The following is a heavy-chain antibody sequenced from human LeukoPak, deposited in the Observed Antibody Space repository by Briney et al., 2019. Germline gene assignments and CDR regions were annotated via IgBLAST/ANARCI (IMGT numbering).Heavy chain of an antibody. CDR1: GGSISSYY. CDR2: IYYSGST. Sequence: SETLSLTCTVSGGSISSYYWSWIRQPPGKGLEWIGYIYYSGSTNYNPSLKSRVTISVDTSKNQFSLKLSSVTAADTAVYYCARALVSNYYDFWSGYYHWFDPWGQGTLVTVSS. V-gene: IGHV4-59*01. D-gene: IGHD3-3*01. CDR3: ARALVSNYYDFWSGYYHWFDP. J-gene: IGHJ5*02.